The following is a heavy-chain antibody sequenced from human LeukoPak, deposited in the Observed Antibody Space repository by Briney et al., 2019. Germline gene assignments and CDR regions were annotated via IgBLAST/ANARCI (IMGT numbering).Heavy chain of an antibody. CDR1: GFTFSSYG. D-gene: IGHD2-21*02. J-gene: IGHJ3*02. V-gene: IGHV3-30*18. Sequence: GGSLRLSCAASGFTFSSYGMHWVRQAPGKGLEWVAVISYDGSNKYYADSVKGRFTFSRDNSKNTLYLQMNSLRAEDTAVYYCAKDIVVVTAINGAFDIWGQGTMVTVSS. CDR2: ISYDGSNK. CDR3: AKDIVVVTAINGAFDI.